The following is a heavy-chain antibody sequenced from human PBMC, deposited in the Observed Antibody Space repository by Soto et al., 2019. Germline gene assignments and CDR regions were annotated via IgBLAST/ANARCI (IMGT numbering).Heavy chain of an antibody. CDR3: ARAPGYSGNWFDP. J-gene: IGHJ5*02. CDR1: GGSISSGGYS. D-gene: IGHD1-26*01. V-gene: IGHV4-30-2*01. CDR2: IYHSGST. Sequence: SETLSLTCTVSGGSISSGGYSWSWIRQPPGKGLEWIGYIYHSGSTYYNPSLKSRVTISVDRSKNQFSLKLSSVTAADTAVYYCARAPGYSGNWFDPWGQGTLVTVSS.